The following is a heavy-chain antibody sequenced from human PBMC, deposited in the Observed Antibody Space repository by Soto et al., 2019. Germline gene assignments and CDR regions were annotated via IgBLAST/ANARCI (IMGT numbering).Heavy chain of an antibody. D-gene: IGHD3-3*01. Sequence: GGSLRLSCAASGFTFSSYWMSWVRQAPGKGLEWVTNIKQDGSEKYYVDSVKGRFTISRDNAKNSLYLQMNSLRAEDTAVYYCARDRVEYYDSSFDYWGQGTLVTVSS. CDR2: IKQDGSEK. CDR3: ARDRVEYYDSSFDY. J-gene: IGHJ4*02. CDR1: GFTFSSYW. V-gene: IGHV3-7*01.